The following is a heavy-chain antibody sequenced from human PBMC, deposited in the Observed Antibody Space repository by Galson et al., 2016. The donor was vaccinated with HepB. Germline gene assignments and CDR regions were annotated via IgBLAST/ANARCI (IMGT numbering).Heavy chain of an antibody. CDR3: AHRVLTLQHVPFDF. Sequence: PALVKPTQTLTLTCTFSGFSLDTGGVGVGWIRQPPGKALQWLALIYWDGDKRYNPSLKDRLTITKDTSENQVVLTMTNMDPEDTAAYYCAHRVLTLQHVPFDFWGPGTLVTVSS. V-gene: IGHV2-5*02. J-gene: IGHJ4*02. CDR1: GFSLDTGGVG. D-gene: IGHD2-15*01. CDR2: IYWDGDK.